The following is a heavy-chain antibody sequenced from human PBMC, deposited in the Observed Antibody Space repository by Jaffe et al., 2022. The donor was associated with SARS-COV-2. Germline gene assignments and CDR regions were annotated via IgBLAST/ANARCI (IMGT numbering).Heavy chain of an antibody. CDR2: IKSKTDGGTT. D-gene: IGHD3-9*01. J-gene: IGHJ5*02. CDR3: TTEITYVLRYFDWSTNPTANWFDP. CDR1: GFTFSNAW. V-gene: IGHV3-15*01. Sequence: EVQLVESGGGLVKPGGSLRLSCAASGFTFSNAWMSWVRQAPGKGLEWVGRIKSKTDGGTTDYAAPVKGRFTISRDDSKNTLYLQMNSLKTEDTAVYYCTTEITYVLRYFDWSTNPTANWFDPWGQGTLVTVSS.